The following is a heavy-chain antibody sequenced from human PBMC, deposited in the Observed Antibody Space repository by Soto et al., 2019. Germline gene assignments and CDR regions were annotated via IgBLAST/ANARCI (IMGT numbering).Heavy chain of an antibody. D-gene: IGHD6-13*01. J-gene: IGHJ6*02. V-gene: IGHV4-34*01. CDR1: GGSFSGYY. CDR3: ARVVIAAAGTLYYYYGMDV. CDR2: INHSGST. Sequence: PSETLSLTCAVYGGSFSGYYWSWIRQPPGKGLEWIGEINHSGSTNYNPSLKSRVTISVDTSKNQFSLKLSSVTAADTAVYYCARVVIAAAGTLYYYYGMDVWGQGTTVTVLL.